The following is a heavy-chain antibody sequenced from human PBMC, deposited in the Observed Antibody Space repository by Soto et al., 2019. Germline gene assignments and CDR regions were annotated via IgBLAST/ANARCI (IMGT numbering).Heavy chain of an antibody. CDR1: GRSIPSSSYY. D-gene: IGHD5-18*01. CDR3: ACIFSGGYGYGFYYYGMDV. CDR2: IYYSGST. Sequence: PSETLSLTCTVSGRSIPSSSYYWGWIRQPPGKGLEWIGSIYYSGSTYYNPSLKSRVTISVDTSKNQFSLKLSSVTAADTAVYYCACIFSGGYGYGFYYYGMDVWGQGTTVT. V-gene: IGHV4-39*01. J-gene: IGHJ6*02.